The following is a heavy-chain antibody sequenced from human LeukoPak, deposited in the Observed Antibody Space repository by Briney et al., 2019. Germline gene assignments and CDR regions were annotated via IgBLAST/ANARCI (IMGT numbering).Heavy chain of an antibody. J-gene: IGHJ3*02. Sequence: ASVKVSCKASGYTFTSYGISWVRQAPGQGLEWMGWISAYNGNTNYAQKLQGRVTMTTDTSTSTAYMELRSLRSDDTAVYYCARDKARGVVPAAIRLHAFDIWGQGTMVTVSS. V-gene: IGHV1-18*01. CDR3: ARDKARGVVPAAIRLHAFDI. CDR1: GYTFTSYG. CDR2: ISAYNGNT. D-gene: IGHD2-2*01.